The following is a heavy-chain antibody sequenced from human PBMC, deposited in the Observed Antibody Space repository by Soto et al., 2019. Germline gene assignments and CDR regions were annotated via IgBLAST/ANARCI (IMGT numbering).Heavy chain of an antibody. D-gene: IGHD3-9*01. V-gene: IGHV3-21*01. CDR2: ISSSSSYI. J-gene: IGHJ4*02. Sequence: GGSLRLSCAASGFTFSSYSMNWVRQAPGKGLEWVSSISSSSSYIYYADSVKGRFTISRDNAKNSLYLQMNSLRAEDTAVYYCARDLGYDILTGTFDYWGQGTLVTVSS. CDR3: ARDLGYDILTGTFDY. CDR1: GFTFSSYS.